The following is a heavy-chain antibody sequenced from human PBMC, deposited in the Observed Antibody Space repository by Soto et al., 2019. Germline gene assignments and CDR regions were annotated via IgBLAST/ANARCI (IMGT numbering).Heavy chain of an antibody. V-gene: IGHV4-39*01. CDR3: ARPYYDSSGYWGAMDI. Sequence: QLQMQESGPGLVKPSETLSLTCTVSGGSISSSSHYWAWIRQPPGKGLEWIGSIYYDGSTHYYPYHESRVTISADMSKNQLSLRLNSVTAADTAVYYCARPYYDSSGYWGAMDIWGQGTMVTVSS. D-gene: IGHD3-22*01. CDR2: IYYDGST. CDR1: GGSISSSSHY. J-gene: IGHJ3*02.